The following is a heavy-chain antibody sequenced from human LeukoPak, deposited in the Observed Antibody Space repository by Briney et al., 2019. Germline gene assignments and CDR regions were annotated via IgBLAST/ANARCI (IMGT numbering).Heavy chain of an antibody. V-gene: IGHV3-11*03. J-gene: IGHJ4*02. CDR2: ISGSSSNT. CDR1: GFTFSDFY. D-gene: IGHD2-15*01. CDR3: TRHPAEGDY. Sequence: GGSLRLSCAASGFTFSDFYMSWIRQAPGKGLESVSYISGSSSNTNYADSVKGRYTISRDNAKNSLYLQMNSLRAEDTAVYYCTRHPAEGDYWGQGTLVTVSS.